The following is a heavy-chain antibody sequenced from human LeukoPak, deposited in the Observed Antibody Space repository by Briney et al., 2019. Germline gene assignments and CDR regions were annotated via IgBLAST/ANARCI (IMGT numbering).Heavy chain of an antibody. V-gene: IGHV1-18*01. CDR1: GYTFTSYG. Sequence: GASVKVSCKASGYTFTSYGISWVRQAPGQGLEWMGWISAYNGNTNYAQKLQGRVTMTTDTSTSTAYMELRSLRSDDTAVYYCARGPPTITIFGVVITTFFDYCGQGTLVTVSS. CDR3: ARGPPTITIFGVVITTFFDY. J-gene: IGHJ4*02. D-gene: IGHD3-3*01. CDR2: ISAYNGNT.